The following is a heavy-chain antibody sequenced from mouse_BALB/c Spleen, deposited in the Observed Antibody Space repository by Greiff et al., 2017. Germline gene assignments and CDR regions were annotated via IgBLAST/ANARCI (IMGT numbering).Heavy chain of an antibody. CDR2: ISSGGGST. CDR1: GFAFSSYD. V-gene: IGHV5-12-1*01. D-gene: IGHD2-4*01. CDR3: ARIFDYPLFDY. J-gene: IGHJ2*01. Sequence: EVQGVESGGGLVKPGGSLKLSCAASGFAFSSYDMSWVRQTPEKRLEWVAYISSGGGSTYYPDTVKGRFTISRDNAKNTLYLQMSSLKSEDTAMYYCARIFDYPLFDYWGQGTTLTVSS.